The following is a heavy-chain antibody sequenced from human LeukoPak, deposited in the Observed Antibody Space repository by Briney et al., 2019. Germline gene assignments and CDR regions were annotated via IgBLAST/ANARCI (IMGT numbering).Heavy chain of an antibody. V-gene: IGHV1-69*06. D-gene: IGHD6-19*01. CDR3: ARARYSSGLIYGMDV. J-gene: IGHJ6*02. CDR2: IIPIFGTA. Sequence: GASVKVSCKASGGTFSSYAISWVRQAPGQGLEWMGGIIPIFGTANYAQKFQGRVTITADKSTSTAYMELSSLRSEDTAVYYCARARYSSGLIYGMDVWGQGTTVTVSS. CDR1: GGTFSSYA.